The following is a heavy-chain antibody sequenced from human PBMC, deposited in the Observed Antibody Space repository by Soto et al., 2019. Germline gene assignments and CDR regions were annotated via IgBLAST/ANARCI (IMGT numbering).Heavy chain of an antibody. J-gene: IGHJ6*02. CDR3: ASPKRFSYGMDV. CDR2: IYYSGST. Sequence: TLSLTCTVSGGSISSGDYYWSWIRQPPGKGLEWIGYIYYSGSTYYNPSLKSRVTISVDTSKNQFSLKLSSVTAADTAVYYCASPKRFSYGMDVWGQGTTVTVSS. CDR1: GGSISSGDYY. D-gene: IGHD3-3*01. V-gene: IGHV4-30-4*01.